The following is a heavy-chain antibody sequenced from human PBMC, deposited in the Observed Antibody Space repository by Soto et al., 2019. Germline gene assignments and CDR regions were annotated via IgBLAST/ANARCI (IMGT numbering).Heavy chain of an antibody. CDR2: INAGNGNT. J-gene: IGHJ4*02. Sequence: ASVKVSCKASGYTFTSYAMHWVRQAPGQRLEWMGWINAGNGNTKYSQKFQGRVTITRDTSASTAYMELSSLRSEDTAVYYCARGITLLTSLDYWGQGTLVTGSS. D-gene: IGHD1-20*01. CDR1: GYTFTSYA. CDR3: ARGITLLTSLDY. V-gene: IGHV1-3*01.